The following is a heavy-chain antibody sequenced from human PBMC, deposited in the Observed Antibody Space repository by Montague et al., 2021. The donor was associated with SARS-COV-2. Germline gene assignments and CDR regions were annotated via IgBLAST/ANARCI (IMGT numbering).Heavy chain of an antibody. CDR1: GFTFSSSA. CDR3: AKVAPRDYYFDY. CDR2: ISGSGGDT. Sequence: LSLSCPASGFTFSSSAMSWVRQAPGMGLEWVSVISGSGGDTFYADSAKGRFTISRDNSKNTLYLQMNSLRAEDTAVYYCAKVAPRDYYFDYWGQGTLVTVSS. V-gene: IGHV3-23*01. J-gene: IGHJ4*02.